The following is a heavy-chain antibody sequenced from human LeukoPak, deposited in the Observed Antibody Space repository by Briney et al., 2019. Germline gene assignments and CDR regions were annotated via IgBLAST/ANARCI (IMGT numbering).Heavy chain of an antibody. V-gene: IGHV4-59*01. CDR3: ARVERSRWCFDH. CDR1: GGSISSYY. D-gene: IGHD5-24*01. Sequence: SETLSLTCSVSGGSISSYYWRWIRQPPGKGLDWIGYIHYSGSTNSNPSLKRRVTISVDTSKNQFSLKLTSVTAADTAVYYCARVERSRWCFDHWGRGTLVTVSS. J-gene: IGHJ2*01. CDR2: IHYSGST.